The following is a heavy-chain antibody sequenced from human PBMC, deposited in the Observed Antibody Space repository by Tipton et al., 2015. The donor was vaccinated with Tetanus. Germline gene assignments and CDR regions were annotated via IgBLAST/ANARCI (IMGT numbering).Heavy chain of an antibody. J-gene: IGHJ3*02. CDR1: GFTFGSYA. CDR3: AKDLRQLVRVDAFDT. D-gene: IGHD6-6*01. V-gene: IGHV3-23*01. Sequence: SLRLSCAASGFTFGSYAMNWVRQAPGKGLEWVALISGSGGTTYFADSVQGRFNISRDNSKNTLFLHMNSLRADDTAVYFCAKDLRQLVRVDAFDTWGQGTLVTVSS. CDR2: ISGSGGTT.